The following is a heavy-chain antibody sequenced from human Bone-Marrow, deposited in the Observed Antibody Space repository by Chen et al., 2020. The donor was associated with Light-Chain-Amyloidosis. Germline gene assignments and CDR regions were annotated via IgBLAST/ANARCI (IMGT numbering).Heavy chain of an antibody. CDR2: ISGSGGRT. Sequence: EVQLLESVGGLVQPGGSLRLSCAASGFNFSKNAMNWVRQAPGKGPEWVSGISGSGGRTYYADSVKGRLTISRDNSKNTLYLQMNSLRAEDTAVYYCAKRPPYPSIYGMDVWGQGTTVTVSS. D-gene: IGHD2-21*01. CDR1: GFNFSKNA. CDR3: AKRPPYPSIYGMDV. V-gene: IGHV3-23*01. J-gene: IGHJ6*02.